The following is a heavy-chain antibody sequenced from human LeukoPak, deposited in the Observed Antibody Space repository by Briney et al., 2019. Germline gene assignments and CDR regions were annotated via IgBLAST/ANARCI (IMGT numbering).Heavy chain of an antibody. Sequence: SETLSLTCTVSGGSISSYYWSWIRQPPGEGLEWIGYIYYSGSTNYNPSLKSRVTISVDTSKNQFSLKLSSVTAADTAVYYCARERLVRWFDPWGQGTLVTVSS. CDR1: GGSISSYY. V-gene: IGHV4-59*01. CDR3: ARERLVRWFDP. D-gene: IGHD6-19*01. CDR2: IYYSGST. J-gene: IGHJ5*02.